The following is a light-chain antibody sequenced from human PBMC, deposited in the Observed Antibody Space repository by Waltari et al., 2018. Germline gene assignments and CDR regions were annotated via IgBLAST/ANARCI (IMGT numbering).Light chain of an antibody. CDR3: QQSYSTPHT. CDR2: GAS. J-gene: IGKJ2*01. CDR1: QGIGTY. Sequence: IQMTQSPSSLSASVGDKVTITCRASQGIGTYLHWYQQKPGKAPKLLIYGASSLQSGVPSRFSGSGSGTDFTLTITSLQPEDFATYYCQQSYSTPHTFGQGTKLQIK. V-gene: IGKV1-39*01.